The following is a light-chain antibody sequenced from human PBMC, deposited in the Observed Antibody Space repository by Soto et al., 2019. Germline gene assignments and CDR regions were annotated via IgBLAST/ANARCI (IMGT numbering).Light chain of an antibody. CDR1: SSDVGGYNY. Sequence: QSALTQPASVSGSPEQSITISCTGTSSDVGGYNYVSWYQHHPGKVPKLLIYEVSNRPSGVSNRFSASKSGNTASLTISGLQAEDEADYYCYSYSSNYTPFFFGPGTKLTVL. V-gene: IGLV2-14*01. J-gene: IGLJ1*01. CDR2: EVS. CDR3: YSYSSNYTPFF.